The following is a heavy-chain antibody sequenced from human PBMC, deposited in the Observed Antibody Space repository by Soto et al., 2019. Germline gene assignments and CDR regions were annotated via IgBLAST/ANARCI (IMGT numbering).Heavy chain of an antibody. Sequence: ASVKVSCKASGYTFTSYAMHWVRQAPGQRLEWMGWINAGNGNTKYSQKFQGRVTITRDTSVSTAYMELSRLRSEDTAVFYCARVSKQQLVLDAFDIWGQGTMVTVSS. CDR2: INAGNGNT. CDR3: ARVSKQQLVLDAFDI. D-gene: IGHD6-13*01. V-gene: IGHV1-3*01. J-gene: IGHJ3*02. CDR1: GYTFTSYA.